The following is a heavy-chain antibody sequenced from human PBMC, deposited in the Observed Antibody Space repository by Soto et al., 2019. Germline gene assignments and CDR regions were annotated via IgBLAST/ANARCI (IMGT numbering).Heavy chain of an antibody. CDR2: FDPEDGET. V-gene: IGHV1-24*01. Sequence: GASVKVSCKASGYTFTSYAMHWVRQAPGQRLEWMGGFDPEDGETIYAQKFQGRVTMTEDTSTDTAYMELSSLRSEDTAVYYCATQTAILLGDYGGNSYGMDVWGQGTTVTVSS. CDR3: ATQTAILLGDYGGNSYGMDV. J-gene: IGHJ6*02. D-gene: IGHD4-17*01. CDR1: GYTFTSYA.